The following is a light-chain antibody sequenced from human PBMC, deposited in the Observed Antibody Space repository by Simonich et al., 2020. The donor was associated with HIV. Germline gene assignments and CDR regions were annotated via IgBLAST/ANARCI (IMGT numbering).Light chain of an antibody. CDR1: QSVDNN. V-gene: IGKV3-15*01. CDR3: QQYNSIPRT. J-gene: IGKJ1*01. Sequence: ERVMTQSPATLSVSPGERATLSCRASQSVDNNLAWYQQKPRQAPRLFIYGASTRATGIPARFSGSGSGTEFTLTISNMQSDDFATYYCQQYNSIPRTFGQGTKVEIK. CDR2: GAS.